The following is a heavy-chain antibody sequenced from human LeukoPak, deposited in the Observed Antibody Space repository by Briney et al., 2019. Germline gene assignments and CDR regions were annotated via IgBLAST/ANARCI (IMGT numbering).Heavy chain of an antibody. J-gene: IGHJ5*02. CDR2: IYYSGST. CDR3: ARERYFCSSTSCNNWFDP. Sequence: SETLSLTCTVSGGSISSGGYYWSWIRQHPGKGLERIGYIYYSGSTYYNPSLKSRVTISVDTSKNQFSLKLSSVTAADTAVYYCARERYFCSSTSCNNWFDPWGQGTLVTVSS. V-gene: IGHV4-31*03. CDR1: GGSISSGGYY. D-gene: IGHD2-2*01.